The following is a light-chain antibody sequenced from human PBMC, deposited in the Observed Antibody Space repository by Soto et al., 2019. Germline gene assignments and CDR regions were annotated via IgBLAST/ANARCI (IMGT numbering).Light chain of an antibody. CDR3: QVWDSDSDPSYV. CDR1: NIGSKS. J-gene: IGLJ1*01. V-gene: IGLV3-21*02. Sequence: SYELTQPPSVSVAPGQTARITCGGNNIGSKSVYWYQQKPGQAPVLVVYDDTNRPSGIPGRFSGSNSGNTATLTISSVEAGDEAAYYCQVWDSDSDPSYVFGGGTKVTVL. CDR2: DDT.